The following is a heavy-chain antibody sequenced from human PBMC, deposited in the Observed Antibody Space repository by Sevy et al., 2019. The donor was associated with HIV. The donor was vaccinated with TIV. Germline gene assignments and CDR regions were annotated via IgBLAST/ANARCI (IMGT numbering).Heavy chain of an antibody. Sequence: GGSRLSCAASGFTFSSYGMHWVRQGPGKGLEWVAVIWFDGSNTYYADSVKGRFTISRDIAKNTLHLQMNSLRAEDTAVYYCARDLEFYDSGDYGPAFMPDYWGQGTLVTVSS. CDR3: ARDLEFYDSGDYGPAFMPDY. CDR2: IWFDGSNT. CDR1: GFTFSSYG. V-gene: IGHV3-33*01. D-gene: IGHD4-17*01. J-gene: IGHJ4*02.